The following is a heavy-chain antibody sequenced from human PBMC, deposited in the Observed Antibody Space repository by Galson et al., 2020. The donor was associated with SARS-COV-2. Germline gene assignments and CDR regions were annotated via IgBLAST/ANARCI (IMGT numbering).Heavy chain of an antibody. CDR1: GGTFSSYA. Sequence: SVKVSCKASGGTFSSYAISWVRQAPGQGLEWMGGIIPIFGTANYAQKFQGRVTITADESTSTAYMELSSLRSKDTAVYYCASNPYCGGDCYSAFDIWGQGTMVTVSS. J-gene: IGHJ3*02. CDR2: IIPIFGTA. V-gene: IGHV1-69*13. D-gene: IGHD2-21*02. CDR3: ASNPYCGGDCYSAFDI.